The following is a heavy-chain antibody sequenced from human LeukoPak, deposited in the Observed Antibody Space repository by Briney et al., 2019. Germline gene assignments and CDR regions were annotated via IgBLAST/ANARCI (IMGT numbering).Heavy chain of an antibody. J-gene: IGHJ4*02. CDR3: EGGDYDFWSGYSGPDY. CDR1: GGSTSSSSYY. CDR2: IYYSGST. Sequence: SETLSLTCTVSGGSTSSSSYYWGWIRQPPGKGLEWIGSIYYSGSTYYNPSLKSRVTISVDTSKNQFSLKLSSVTAADTAVYYCEGGDYDFWSGYSGPDYWGQGTLVTVSS. V-gene: IGHV4-39*01. D-gene: IGHD3-3*01.